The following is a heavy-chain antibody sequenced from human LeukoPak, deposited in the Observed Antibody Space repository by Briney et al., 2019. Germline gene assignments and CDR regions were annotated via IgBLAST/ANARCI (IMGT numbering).Heavy chain of an antibody. CDR2: INTNTGNP. CDR1: GYTFTSYG. V-gene: IGHV7-4-1*02. Sequence: ASVKVSCKASGYTFTSYGISWVRQAPGQGLEWMGWINTNTGNPTYAQGFTGRFVFSLDTSVSTAYLQISSLKAEDTAVYYCAREAAGHYGDFDYWGQGTLVTVSS. D-gene: IGHD4-17*01. CDR3: AREAAGHYGDFDY. J-gene: IGHJ4*02.